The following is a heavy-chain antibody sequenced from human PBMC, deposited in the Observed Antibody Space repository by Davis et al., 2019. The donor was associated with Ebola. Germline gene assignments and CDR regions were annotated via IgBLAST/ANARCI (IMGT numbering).Heavy chain of an antibody. J-gene: IGHJ4*02. CDR2: IKADGSEE. D-gene: IGHD6-19*01. CDR3: AKGDNSGWYGFDY. V-gene: IGHV3-7*01. CDR1: GFSLSDYG. Sequence: GESLKISCGASGFSLSDYGMNWVRQAPGKGLEWVANIKADGSEEYYVDSVKGRFTISRDNAKNSLYLQMNSLRAEDTAVYYCAKGDNSGWYGFDYWGQGTLVTVSS.